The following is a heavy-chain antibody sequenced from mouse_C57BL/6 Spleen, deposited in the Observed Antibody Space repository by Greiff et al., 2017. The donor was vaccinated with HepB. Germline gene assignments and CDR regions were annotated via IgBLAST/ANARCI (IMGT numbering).Heavy chain of an antibody. CDR1: GYTFTSYW. Sequence: QVQLQQPGAELVKPGASVKLSCKASGYTFTSYWMQWVKQRPGQGLEWIGEIDPSDSYTNYKQKFKGSATLTVDTSSSTAYLQLSSLTSEDSAVYYCARGTPVVDGAMDYWGKGTSVTVSS. D-gene: IGHD1-1*01. CDR2: IDPSDSYT. V-gene: IGHV1-50*01. CDR3: ARGTPVVDGAMDY. J-gene: IGHJ4*01.